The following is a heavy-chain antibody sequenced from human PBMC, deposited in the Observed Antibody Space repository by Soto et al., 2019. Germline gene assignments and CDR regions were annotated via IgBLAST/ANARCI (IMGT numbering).Heavy chain of an antibody. CDR2: ISGSGGST. Sequence: GGSLRLSCAASGFTFSSYGMHWVRQAPGKGLEWVSGISGSGGSTYYAKSVKGRFTISRDNSKNTLYLQMNSLRAEDTAVYYCAKDTYYYESSGFRYFDYWGQGTLVTVSS. CDR3: AKDTYYYESSGFRYFDY. V-gene: IGHV3-23*01. D-gene: IGHD3-22*01. J-gene: IGHJ4*02. CDR1: GFTFSSYG.